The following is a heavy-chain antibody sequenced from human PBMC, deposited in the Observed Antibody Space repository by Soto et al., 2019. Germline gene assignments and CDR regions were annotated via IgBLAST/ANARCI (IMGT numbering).Heavy chain of an antibody. CDR3: ASRVLTGYRYYYYMDV. Sequence: QVQLQQWGAGLLKPSETLSLTCAVYGGSFSGYYWSWIRQPPGKGLEWIGEINHSGSTNYNPSLKSRVTISVDTSKNQFSLKLSSVTAADTAVYYCASRVLTGYRYYYYMDVWGKGTTVTVSS. V-gene: IGHV4-34*01. J-gene: IGHJ6*03. D-gene: IGHD3-9*01. CDR1: GGSFSGYY. CDR2: INHSGST.